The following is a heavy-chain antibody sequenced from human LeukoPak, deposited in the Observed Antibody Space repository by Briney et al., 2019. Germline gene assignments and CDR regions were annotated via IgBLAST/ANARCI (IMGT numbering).Heavy chain of an antibody. V-gene: IGHV3-30*04. CDR1: GFTFNEHA. CDR2: ISYDGSEN. CDR3: VRDRHILRFQDGAFDV. J-gene: IGHJ3*01. Sequence: GGSLRLSCLASGFTFNEHALHWVRQAPGKGLDWVAIISYDGSENDYADSVKGRFTISRDNSKNTIYLQMNSLTPDDTALYYCVRDRHILRFQDGAFDVWGQGTMVTVSS. D-gene: IGHD3-3*01.